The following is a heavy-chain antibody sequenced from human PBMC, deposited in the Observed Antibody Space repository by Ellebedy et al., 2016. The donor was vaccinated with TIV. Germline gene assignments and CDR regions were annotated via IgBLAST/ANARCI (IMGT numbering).Heavy chain of an antibody. CDR1: GFTFSSNA. D-gene: IGHD3-3*01. CDR2: IRGGGNST. Sequence: GESLKISCAASGFTFSSNAMSWVRQAPGKGLEWVSGIRGGGNSTYYADSVKGRFTISRDNSKNTLYLQMDSLRAVDAAVYYCAKENKFTRLDWGQGTLVTVSS. J-gene: IGHJ4*02. CDR3: AKENKFTRLD. V-gene: IGHV3-23*01.